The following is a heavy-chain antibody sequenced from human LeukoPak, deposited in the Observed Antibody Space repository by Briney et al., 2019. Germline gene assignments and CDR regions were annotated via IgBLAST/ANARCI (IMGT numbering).Heavy chain of an antibody. CDR3: ARSGTATTGWTNWFAP. D-gene: IGHD1-1*01. Sequence: SETLSLTCTVSGGSVSSGGYYWNWIRQPPGMGLEWIGFIHYSGSINYNPSLESRVIISKDTSKNQFSLELSSLTAADTAVYYCARSGTATTGWTNWFAPWGQGIVVTVSS. CDR1: GGSVSSGGYY. J-gene: IGHJ5*02. CDR2: IHYSGSI. V-gene: IGHV4-61*08.